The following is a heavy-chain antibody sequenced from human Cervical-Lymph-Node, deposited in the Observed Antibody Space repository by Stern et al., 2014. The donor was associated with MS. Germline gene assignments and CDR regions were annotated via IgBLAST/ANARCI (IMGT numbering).Heavy chain of an antibody. J-gene: IGHJ4*02. CDR2: VSYDGTQR. Sequence: QVQLVDSGGGVVQPGRSLSLSCVASVFTFSTYAMHWVRPAPGKALAWVAFVSYDGTQRNSTDSVKARFTISRDNSKNTLYLHMNSLRDEDTAVYFCARGGRGVGLEYWGQGALVTVSS. V-gene: IGHV3-30*10. CDR1: VFTFSTYA. D-gene: IGHD3-10*01. CDR3: ARGGRGVGLEY.